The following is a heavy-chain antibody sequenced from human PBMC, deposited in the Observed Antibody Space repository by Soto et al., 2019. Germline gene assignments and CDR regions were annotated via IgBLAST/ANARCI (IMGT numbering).Heavy chain of an antibody. D-gene: IGHD2-2*01. CDR3: ARGSHCSSTSCYEYYYYGMDV. J-gene: IGHJ6*02. CDR2: ISAYNGNT. CDR1: GYTFTSYG. Sequence: ASVKVSCKASGYTFTSYGISWVRQAPGQGPEWMGWISAYNGNTNYAQKLQGRVTMTTDTSTSTAYMELRSLRSDDTAVYYCARGSHCSSTSCYEYYYYGMDVWGQGTTVTVSS. V-gene: IGHV1-18*01.